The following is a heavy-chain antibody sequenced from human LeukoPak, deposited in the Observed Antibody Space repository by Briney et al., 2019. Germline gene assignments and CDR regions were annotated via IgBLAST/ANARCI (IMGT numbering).Heavy chain of an antibody. CDR1: GFTFSSYG. Sequence: PGGSLRLSFAASGFTFSSYGMHWVRQAPGKGLEWVAFIRYDGSNKYYADSVKGRFTISRDNSKNTLYLQMNSLRAEDTAVYYCANKGGSSPDYWGQGALVTVSS. CDR3: ANKGGSSPDY. D-gene: IGHD6-13*01. V-gene: IGHV3-30*02. J-gene: IGHJ4*02. CDR2: IRYDGSNK.